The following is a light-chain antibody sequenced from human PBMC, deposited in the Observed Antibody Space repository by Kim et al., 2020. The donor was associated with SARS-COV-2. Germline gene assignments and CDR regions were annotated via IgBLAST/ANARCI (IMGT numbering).Light chain of an antibody. J-gene: IGLJ2*01. Sequence: QRVTISCSGSSSNSGSSTVNCYQQLPGPAPKLLIYSNNQRPSGVPDRFSGSKSGTSASLAINGLQSEDEADYYCGAWDDSLNGYVVFGGGTQLTVL. CDR3: GAWDDSLNGYVV. V-gene: IGLV1-44*01. CDR1: SSNSGSST. CDR2: SNN.